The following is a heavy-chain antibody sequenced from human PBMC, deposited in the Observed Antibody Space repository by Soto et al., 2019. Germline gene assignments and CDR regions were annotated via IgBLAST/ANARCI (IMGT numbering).Heavy chain of an antibody. CDR3: FRAAPGAVDFDY. V-gene: IGHV1-69*13. CDR2: IIPIFGTA. Sequence: GASVKVSCRASGGTFSSYAISWVRQAPGQGLEWMGGIIPIFGTANYAQKFQGRVTITADESTSTAYMELSSLRSEDTAVYYCFRAAPGAVDFDYCGQGTLVTFSS. CDR1: GGTFSSYA. J-gene: IGHJ4*02. D-gene: IGHD6-13*01.